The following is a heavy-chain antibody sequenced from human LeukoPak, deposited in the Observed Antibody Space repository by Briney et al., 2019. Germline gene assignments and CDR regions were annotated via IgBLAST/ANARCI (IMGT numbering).Heavy chain of an antibody. CDR1: GFIFSDYW. CDR3: AREMVMVDL. D-gene: IGHD2-8*01. CDR2: IKQDGSEK. V-gene: IGHV3-7*03. Sequence: GTSLRLSCAASGFIFSDYWMSWVRQAPGKGLEWVANIKQDGSEKYYVDSVKGRFTISRDNAKNSVYLQMNSLRAEDTAVYYCAREMVMVDLWGQGTLVTVSS. J-gene: IGHJ5*02.